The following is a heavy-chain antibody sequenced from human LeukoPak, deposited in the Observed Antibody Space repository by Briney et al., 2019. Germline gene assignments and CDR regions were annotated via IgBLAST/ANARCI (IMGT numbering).Heavy chain of an antibody. Sequence: GGSLRLSCAASGFTFSSYGMHWVRQAPAKGLEWVAVIWYDGSNKYYADSVKGRFTISRDNSKNTLYLQMNSLRAEDTAVYYCATDLFRGVYRSLDYWGQGTLVTVSS. CDR3: ATDLFRGVYRSLDY. CDR2: IWYDGSNK. D-gene: IGHD3-10*01. V-gene: IGHV3-33*01. J-gene: IGHJ4*02. CDR1: GFTFSSYG.